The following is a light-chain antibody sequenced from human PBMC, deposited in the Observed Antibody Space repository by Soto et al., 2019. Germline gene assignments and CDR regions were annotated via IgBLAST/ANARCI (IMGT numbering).Light chain of an antibody. CDR2: GAS. V-gene: IGKV3-11*01. J-gene: IGKJ4*02. CDR3: QQRSSWPLT. CDR1: HSLSKS. Sequence: LAQSSTTLSFPPGKRATLSFRASHSLSKSLVWYQQKPGQAPRLLIDGASNRATGIPARFSGSGSGTDFTLTISSLEPEDFAVYFCQQRSSWPLTFGGGTKVDIK.